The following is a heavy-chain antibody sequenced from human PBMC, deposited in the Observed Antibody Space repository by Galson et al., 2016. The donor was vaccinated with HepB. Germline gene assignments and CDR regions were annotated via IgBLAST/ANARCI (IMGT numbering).Heavy chain of an antibody. J-gene: IGHJ4*02. CDR2: IWYDGTKK. D-gene: IGHD4-17*01. CDR1: GFTFSSCW. V-gene: IGHV3-33*08. CDR3: ARASGDLFDY. Sequence: SLRLSCAASGFTFSSCWMTWVRQAPGKGLEWVASIWYDGTKKNYADPVKGRFTISKDKGRMTFSGANSKDTLYLQMNSLGTEDTAVYYCARASGDLFDYWGQGTLVTVSS.